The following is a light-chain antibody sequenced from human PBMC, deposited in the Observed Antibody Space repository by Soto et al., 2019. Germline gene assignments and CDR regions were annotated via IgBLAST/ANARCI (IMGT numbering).Light chain of an antibody. Sequence: VLTQSPVTLSLSPGERATLSCRASQDVGTYLAWYQVRGGQAPRLLISGASKRATGIPDRINGGGSGAAFILTIISLESGDSAVYFCQQGGNWPVTFGQGTRVEIK. CDR3: QQGGNWPVT. V-gene: IGKV3D-11*01. J-gene: IGKJ5*01. CDR2: GAS. CDR1: QDVGTY.